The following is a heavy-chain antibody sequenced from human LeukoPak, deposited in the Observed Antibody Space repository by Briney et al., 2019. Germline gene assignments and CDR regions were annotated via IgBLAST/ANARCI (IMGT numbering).Heavy chain of an antibody. CDR2: IYDSRNT. J-gene: IGHJ3*02. D-gene: IGHD1-26*01. Sequence: SETLSLTCTVSGGSISSGGYYWSWIRQPPGKGLEWIGYIYDSRNTNYNPSLKSRVSMSVDTSKNQFSLRLRSVTAADTAVYYCARRFTHTKIVKDAFDIWGQGTMATVSS. V-gene: IGHV4-61*08. CDR3: ARRFTHTKIVKDAFDI. CDR1: GGSISSGGYY.